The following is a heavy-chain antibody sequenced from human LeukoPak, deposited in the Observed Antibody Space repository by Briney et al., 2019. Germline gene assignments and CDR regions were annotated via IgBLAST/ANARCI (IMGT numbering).Heavy chain of an antibody. CDR3: ARTRDGPFDY. CDR2: ISNSGSSI. CDR1: GFTFSSYE. V-gene: IGHV3-48*03. D-gene: IGHD5-24*01. J-gene: IGHJ4*02. Sequence: GGSLRLSCAASGFTFSSYEMNWVRRAPGKGLEWLSHISNSGSSIHYVDSVKGRFTISRDNAKNSLYLQMNSLRAEDTAVYYCARTRDGPFDYWGQGTLVTVSS.